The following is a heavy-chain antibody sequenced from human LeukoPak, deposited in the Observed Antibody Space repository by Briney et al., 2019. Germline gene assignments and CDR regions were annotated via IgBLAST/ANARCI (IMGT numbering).Heavy chain of an antibody. Sequence: ASVKVSCKASGYTFTSYAMHWVRQAPGQRLEWMGWINAGNGNTKYSQEFQGRVTITRDTSASTAYMELSSLRSEDTAVYYCARGSAAAGTTLHYYYYYMDVWGKGTTVTISS. V-gene: IGHV1-3*03. CDR2: INAGNGNT. CDR1: GYTFTSYA. D-gene: IGHD6-13*01. J-gene: IGHJ6*03. CDR3: ARGSAAAGTTLHYYYYYMDV.